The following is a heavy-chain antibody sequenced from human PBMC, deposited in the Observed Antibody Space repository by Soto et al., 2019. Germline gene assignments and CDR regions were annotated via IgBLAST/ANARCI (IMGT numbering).Heavy chain of an antibody. CDR3: ARGGEGGYCSGGSCRELFFDY. V-gene: IGHV1-46*01. Sequence: ASVKVSCKASGYTFTSYDMHWVRQAPGQGLEWMGIINPSGGSTSYAQKFQGRVTMTRDTSTSTVYMELSSLRSEDTAVYYCARGGEGGYCSGGSCRELFFDYWGQGTLVTVSS. CDR2: INPSGGST. J-gene: IGHJ4*02. CDR1: GYTFTSYD. D-gene: IGHD2-15*01.